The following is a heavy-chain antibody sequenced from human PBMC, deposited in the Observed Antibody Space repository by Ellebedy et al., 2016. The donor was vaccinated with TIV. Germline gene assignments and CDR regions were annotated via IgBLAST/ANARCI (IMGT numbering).Heavy chain of an antibody. CDR2: INPDSGGT. CDR3: AREPPGVYYFDS. Sequence: AASVKVSCKTSGDTLTGYYFHWVRQAPGQGLEWMGWINPDSGGTNSAHKFQGRVTLTRDTSTNTAYMELSGLRSDDTAVYFCAREPPGVYYFDSWGQGSLLTVSS. V-gene: IGHV1-2*02. CDR1: GDTLTGYY. D-gene: IGHD5/OR15-5a*01. J-gene: IGHJ4*02.